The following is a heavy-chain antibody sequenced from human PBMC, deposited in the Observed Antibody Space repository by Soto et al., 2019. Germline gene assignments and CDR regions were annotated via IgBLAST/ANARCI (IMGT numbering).Heavy chain of an antibody. J-gene: IGHJ4*02. V-gene: IGHV1-8*01. D-gene: IGHD1-26*01. CDR2: MQPSTGRT. Sequence: QVQLVQSGAEVREPGASVKVSCKASGYSFTSLDIKWVRQTAGQGLEWMGWMQPSTGRTGYAQKFQGRVTMTRDTSTNAAYMELPTLTSDDTAFYYCALGVSAGVDYWGQGTLVTVSS. CDR3: ALGVSAGVDY. CDR1: GYSFTSLD.